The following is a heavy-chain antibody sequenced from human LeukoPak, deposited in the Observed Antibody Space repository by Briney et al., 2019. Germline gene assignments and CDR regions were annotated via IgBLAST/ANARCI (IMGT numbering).Heavy chain of an antibody. J-gene: IGHJ4*02. Sequence: SETLSLTCTVSGYSISSGYYWGWIRQPPGKGLELIWSNYYSGSTNYNPSLNSNVNTSVNTSKNKFSLTLSSVTAAETAVYYGASRRRGIWFGELCIDYWGQGPLVTVSS. V-gene: IGHV4-38-2*02. CDR2: NYYSGST. CDR3: ASRRRGIWFGELCIDY. D-gene: IGHD3-10*01. CDR1: GYSISSGYY.